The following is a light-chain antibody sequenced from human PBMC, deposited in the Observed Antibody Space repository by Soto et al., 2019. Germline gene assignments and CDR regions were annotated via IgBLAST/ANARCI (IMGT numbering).Light chain of an antibody. J-gene: IGKJ5*01. V-gene: IGKV1-5*03. CDR2: KAS. CDR1: QSVSGW. Sequence: DIQMTQSPSTLSASVGDTVTVTCRASQSVSGWLAWYQQKPGKAPKLLIYKASSLESGVPSRFSGSGSGTDFTFTISSLQPEDIATYYCQQYDNLPITFGQGTRLEI. CDR3: QQYDNLPIT.